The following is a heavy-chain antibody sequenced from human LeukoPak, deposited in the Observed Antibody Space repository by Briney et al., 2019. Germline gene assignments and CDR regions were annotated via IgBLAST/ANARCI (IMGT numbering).Heavy chain of an antibody. Sequence: ASVKVSCKASGYTFTGYYMHWVRQAPGQGLEWMGWINPNSGGTNYAQKFQGRVTMTRDTSISTAYMELSRLRSDDTAVYYCARVDSTYGYAGGNYFAYWGQGTLVTVSS. CDR3: ARVDSTYGYAGGNYFAY. V-gene: IGHV1-2*02. CDR2: INPNSGGT. CDR1: GYTFTGYY. D-gene: IGHD5-18*01. J-gene: IGHJ4*02.